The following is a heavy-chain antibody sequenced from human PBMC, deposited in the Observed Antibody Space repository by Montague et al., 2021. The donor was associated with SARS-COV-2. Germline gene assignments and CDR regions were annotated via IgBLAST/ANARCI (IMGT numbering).Heavy chain of an antibody. Sequence: SETLSLTCEVSGGSMSGYYWTWIRQSPGKGLEWIGYVHYTGSTKYNPSLKTRVSLSLDTPKNHFSLHLSSVTAADTAIYFCARGQNNCLISNCVYYFDVWGQGTTVTVSS. CDR3: ARGQNNCLISNCVYYFDV. CDR2: VHYTGST. V-gene: IGHV4-59*01. CDR1: GGSMSGYY. D-gene: IGHD1-1*01. J-gene: IGHJ6*03.